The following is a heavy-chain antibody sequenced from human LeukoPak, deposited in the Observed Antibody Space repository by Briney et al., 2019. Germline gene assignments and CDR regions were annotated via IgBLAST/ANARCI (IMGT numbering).Heavy chain of an antibody. J-gene: IGHJ4*02. CDR3: ARDAYCTSASCRRDFDS. Sequence: PGWSLPLSCADSGFSFSSYAISWLRQAPGTGLQWVSAISGSGYDTYYADSVKGRFTISRDNSKSTLYLQMDSLRAEDTAVYYCARDAYCTSASCRRDFDSWGQGTLVTVSS. CDR1: GFSFSSYA. V-gene: IGHV3-23*01. CDR2: ISGSGYDT. D-gene: IGHD2-2*01.